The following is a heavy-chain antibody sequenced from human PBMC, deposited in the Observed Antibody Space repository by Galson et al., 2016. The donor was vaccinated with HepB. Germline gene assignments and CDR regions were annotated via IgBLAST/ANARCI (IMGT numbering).Heavy chain of an antibody. CDR1: GFTIPFSNVW. CDR2: IKGKPDGGTT. D-gene: IGHD3-22*01. V-gene: IGHV3-15*01. J-gene: IGHJ1*01. Sequence: SLRLSCAASGFTIPFSNVWMTWVRQAPGKGLEWVGRIKGKPDGGTTDYAAPVKGRFLISRHDSKNTLYLQMSSLRTEDTAMYYCTTLRPDYYESSGHLSNWGQGTLVTVSS. CDR3: TTLRPDYYESSGHLSN.